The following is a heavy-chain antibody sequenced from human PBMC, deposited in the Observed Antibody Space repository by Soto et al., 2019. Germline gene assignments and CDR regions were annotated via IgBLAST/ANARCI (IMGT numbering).Heavy chain of an antibody. D-gene: IGHD2-2*01. Sequence: ASVKVSCKASGYTFSNYYIHWVRQAPGQGLEWMGIINPSGGSTSYAQNFQGRVTMTRDTSTSTVYMELSSLRSEDTAVYYCARIADCSTTSCSFPSRFHVRGYYYYYGLDVWGQGTTVTVSS. CDR3: ARIADCSTTSCSFPSRFHVRGYYYYYGLDV. CDR2: INPSGGST. CDR1: GYTFSNYY. V-gene: IGHV1-46*01. J-gene: IGHJ6*02.